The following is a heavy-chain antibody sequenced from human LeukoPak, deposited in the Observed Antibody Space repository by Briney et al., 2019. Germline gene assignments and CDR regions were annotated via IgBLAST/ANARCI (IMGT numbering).Heavy chain of an antibody. CDR1: GGSFSGYY. CDR3: ARSTDYYDSSGYRQEGAFDI. CDR2: INHSGST. V-gene: IGHV4-34*01. J-gene: IGHJ3*02. Sequence: SETLSLTCAVYGGSFSGYYWSWIRQPPGKGLEWIGEINHSGSTNYNPSLKSRVTISVDTSKNQFSLKLSSVTAADTAVYYCARSTDYYDSSGYRQEGAFDIWGQGTMVTVSS. D-gene: IGHD3-22*01.